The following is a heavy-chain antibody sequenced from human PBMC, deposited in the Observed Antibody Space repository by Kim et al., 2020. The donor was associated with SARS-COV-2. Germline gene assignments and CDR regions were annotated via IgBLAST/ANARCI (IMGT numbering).Heavy chain of an antibody. CDR2: MNPNSGNT. D-gene: IGHD4-17*01. Sequence: ASVKVSCKASGYTFTSYAINWVRQATGQGLEWMGWMNPNSGNTGYAQKFQGRVTMTRNTSISTAYMELSSLRSEDTAVYYCARGGVQYGDRDYWGQGPLVPVPS. CDR3: ARGGVQYGDRDY. J-gene: IGHJ4*02. CDR1: GYTFTSYA. V-gene: IGHV1-8*02.